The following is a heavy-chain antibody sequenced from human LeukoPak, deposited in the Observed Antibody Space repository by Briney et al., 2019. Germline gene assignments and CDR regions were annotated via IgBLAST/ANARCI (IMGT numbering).Heavy chain of an antibody. CDR3: ATDNAQLLSLRR. V-gene: IGHV1-24*01. Sequence: ASVKVSCKVSGYTLTELSMHWVRQAPGKGLEWMGLVDPEDGETIYAEKFQGRVTITADTSTDTAYMELSSLRSEDTAVYYCATDNAQLLSLRRWGQGTLVTVSS. D-gene: IGHD2-2*01. CDR1: GYTLTELS. CDR2: VDPEDGET. J-gene: IGHJ4*02.